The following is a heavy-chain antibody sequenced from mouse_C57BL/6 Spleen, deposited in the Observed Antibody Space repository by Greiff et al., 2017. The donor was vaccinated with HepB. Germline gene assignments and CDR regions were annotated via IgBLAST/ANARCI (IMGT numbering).Heavy chain of an antibody. CDR1: GYTFTDYN. Sequence: EVQLQQSGPELVKPGASVKMSCKASGYTFTDYNMHWVKQSHGKSLEWIGYINPNNGGTSYNQKFKGKATLTVNKSSSTAYMELRSLTSEDSAVYYCARKGVGDWYFDVWGTGTTVTVSS. D-gene: IGHD1-3*01. V-gene: IGHV1-22*01. J-gene: IGHJ1*03. CDR3: ARKGVGDWYFDV. CDR2: INPNNGGT.